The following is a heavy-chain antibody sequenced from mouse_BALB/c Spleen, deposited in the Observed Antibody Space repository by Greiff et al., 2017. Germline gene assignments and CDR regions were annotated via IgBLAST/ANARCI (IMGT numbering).Heavy chain of an antibody. CDR1: GYTFTEYT. Sequence: QVHVKQSGAELVKPGASVKLSCKASGYTFTEYTIHWVKQRSGQGLEWIGWFYPGSGSIKYNEKFKDKATLTADKSSSTVYMELSRLTSEDSAVYFCARHEDYYGTLYAMDYWGQGTSVTVSS. J-gene: IGHJ4*01. D-gene: IGHD1-1*01. CDR2: FYPGSGSI. V-gene: IGHV1-62-2*01. CDR3: ARHEDYYGTLYAMDY.